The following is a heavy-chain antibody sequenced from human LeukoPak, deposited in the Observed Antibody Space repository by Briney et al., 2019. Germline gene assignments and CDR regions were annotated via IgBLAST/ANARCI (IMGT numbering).Heavy chain of an antibody. D-gene: IGHD3-3*01. CDR1: GYSLTSYS. Sequence: GESLRISCKCSGYSLTSYSISWVRQMPGKGLEWMGRIDPSDSYTNYSPSFQGHVTISADKSISTAYLQWSSLKASDTAMYYCANQRPYYDFWSGHTVGGYYYGMDVWGQGTTVTVSS. J-gene: IGHJ6*02. CDR2: IDPSDSYT. V-gene: IGHV5-10-1*01. CDR3: ANQRPYYDFWSGHTVGGYYYGMDV.